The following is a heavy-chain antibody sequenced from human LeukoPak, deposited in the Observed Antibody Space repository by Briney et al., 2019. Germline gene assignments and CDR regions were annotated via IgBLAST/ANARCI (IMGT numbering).Heavy chain of an antibody. Sequence: SETLSLTCTVSGGFISNYYWSWIRQPPGKELEWIGYIYYIGSTNYNPSLKRRVTISVDTSKNQFSLKLSSVTAADTAVYYCARERTTVTMPNLRPQYYLDYWGQGTLVTVSS. CDR3: ARERTTVTMPNLRPQYYLDY. CDR2: IYYIGST. D-gene: IGHD4-17*01. V-gene: IGHV4-59*01. CDR1: GGFISNYY. J-gene: IGHJ4*02.